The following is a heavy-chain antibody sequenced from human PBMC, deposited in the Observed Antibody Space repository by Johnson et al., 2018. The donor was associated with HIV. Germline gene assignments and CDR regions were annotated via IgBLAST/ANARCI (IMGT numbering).Heavy chain of an antibody. J-gene: IGHJ3*02. Sequence: QVQLVESGGGVVQPGRSLRLSCAASGFTFSSYGMHWVRQAPGKGLEWVAVIWFDGSNKYYADSVKGLFTISRDNSKNTLYLQMSSLRAEDTAVYYCARNPLFSAFDIWGQGTMVTVSS. V-gene: IGHV3-33*01. D-gene: IGHD3-10*02. CDR1: GFTFSSYG. CDR2: IWFDGSNK. CDR3: ARNPLFSAFDI.